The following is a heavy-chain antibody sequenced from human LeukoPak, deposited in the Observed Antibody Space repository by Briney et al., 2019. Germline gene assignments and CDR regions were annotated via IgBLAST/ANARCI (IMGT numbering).Heavy chain of an antibody. CDR3: AREGVAATDRYYYYYMDV. V-gene: IGHV4-59*01. CDR1: GGSISSYY. J-gene: IGHJ6*03. CDR2: IYYSGST. D-gene: IGHD2-15*01. Sequence: PSETLSLTCTVSGGSISSYYWSWIRQPPGKGPEWIGYIYYSGSTNYNPSLKSRVTISVDTSKNQFSLKLSSVTAADTAVYYCAREGVAATDRYYYYYMDVWGKGTTVTVSS.